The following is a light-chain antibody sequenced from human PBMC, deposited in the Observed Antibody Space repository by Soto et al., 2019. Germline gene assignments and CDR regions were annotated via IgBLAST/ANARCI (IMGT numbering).Light chain of an antibody. J-gene: IGLJ1*01. V-gene: IGLV2-14*01. CDR2: EVS. Sequence: QSALTQPPSASGSPGQSVTISCTGTSSDVGGYNYVSWYQQHPGRAPKLIISEVSNRPSGVSNRFFGSKSGNAASLTISGLQAEDEADYYCSSYTSRSSHYVFGTGTKVTVL. CDR3: SSYTSRSSHYV. CDR1: SSDVGGYNY.